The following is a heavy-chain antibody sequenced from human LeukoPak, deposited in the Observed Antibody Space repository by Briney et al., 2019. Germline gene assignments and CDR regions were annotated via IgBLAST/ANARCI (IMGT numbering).Heavy chain of an antibody. V-gene: IGHV1-2*02. D-gene: IGHD6-19*01. Sequence: ASVKVSCKASGYTFTGYYMHWGRQAPGQGLEWMGWINPNSGGTNYAQKFQGRVTMTRDTSISTAYMELSRLRSDDTAVYYCARARGSGWYYDAFDIWGQGTMVTVSS. CDR3: ARARGSGWYYDAFDI. J-gene: IGHJ3*02. CDR1: GYTFTGYY. CDR2: INPNSGGT.